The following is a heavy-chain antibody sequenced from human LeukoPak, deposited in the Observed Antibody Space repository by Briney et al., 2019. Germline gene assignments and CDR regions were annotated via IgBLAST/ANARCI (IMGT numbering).Heavy chain of an antibody. CDR3: ARFSALVVVITEAPDAFDI. CDR2: IYYTGST. D-gene: IGHD3-22*01. J-gene: IGHJ3*02. CDR1: GGSVSSGSYY. Sequence: SETLSLTCTVSGGSVSSGSYYWSWIRQPPGRGLEWVGHIYYTGSTNNNPSLKSRVTISVDTSKNQFSLKLSSVTAADTAVYSCARFSALVVVITEAPDAFDIWGQGTMVTVSS. V-gene: IGHV4-61*01.